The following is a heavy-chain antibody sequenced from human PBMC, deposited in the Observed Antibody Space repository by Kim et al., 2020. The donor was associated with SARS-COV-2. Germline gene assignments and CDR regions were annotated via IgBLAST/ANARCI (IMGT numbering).Heavy chain of an antibody. V-gene: IGHV3-23*01. CDR2: LTDSGDNT. J-gene: IGHJ4*02. CDR1: GFAFSGYG. CDR3: TSVKADY. Sequence: GGSLRLSCAASGFAFSGYGMTWVRQTPGQGLEWVAALTDSGDNTFHADSVKGRFTISRDNSQNTLYLQMHSPRAEDTAIYYCTSVKADYLGQGSLVTVSS.